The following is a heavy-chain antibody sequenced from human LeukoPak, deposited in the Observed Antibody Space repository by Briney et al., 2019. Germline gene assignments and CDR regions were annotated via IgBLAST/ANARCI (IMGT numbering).Heavy chain of an antibody. D-gene: IGHD4-11*01. CDR1: GYTFTNYD. Sequence: AALKVSCKASGYTFTNYDINWVRQALGQGLEWMGWMIPNSGNTGYAQKFQGRVTITRDTSINAAYMELSNLRSEDSAVYYCARGPADSNYGASYYYYMDVWGKGTTVTVSS. CDR3: ARGPADSNYGASYYYYMDV. V-gene: IGHV1-8*03. CDR2: MIPNSGNT. J-gene: IGHJ6*03.